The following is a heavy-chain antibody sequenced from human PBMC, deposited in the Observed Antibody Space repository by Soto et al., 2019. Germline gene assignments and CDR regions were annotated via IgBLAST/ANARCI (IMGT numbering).Heavy chain of an antibody. Sequence: GGSLRLPCTASGFTFGDYAMSWFRQAPGKGLEWVGFIRSKAYGGTTEYAASVKGRFTISRDDSKSIAYLQMNSLKTEDTAVYYCPRARNSSFWSGYSSYWGQGTLVTVSS. D-gene: IGHD3-3*01. CDR1: GFTFGDYA. CDR3: PRARNSSFWSGYSSY. J-gene: IGHJ4*02. V-gene: IGHV3-49*03. CDR2: IRSKAYGGTT.